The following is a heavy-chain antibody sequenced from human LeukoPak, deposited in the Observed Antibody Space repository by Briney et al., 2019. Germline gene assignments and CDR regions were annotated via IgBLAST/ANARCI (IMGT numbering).Heavy chain of an antibody. J-gene: IGHJ4*02. V-gene: IGHV3-7*01. CDR2: INQDGTEK. CDR3: LKVAKYYYGPETYYFFEH. D-gene: IGHD3-10*01. CDR1: GFTFTTYW. Sequence: PGGSLRLSCAASGFTFTTYWMSWVRQFPGKGLEWVANINQDGTEKYYVDSVKGRFTTSRDNAKNSLYLHMNSLRVEDTAIYYCLKVAKYYYGPETYYFFEHWGQGTPVTASS.